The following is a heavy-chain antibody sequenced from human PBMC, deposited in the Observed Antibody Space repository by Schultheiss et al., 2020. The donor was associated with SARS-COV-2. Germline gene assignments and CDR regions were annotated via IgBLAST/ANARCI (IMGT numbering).Heavy chain of an antibody. CDR2: IYYSGST. J-gene: IGHJ5*02. V-gene: IGHV4-59*12. Sequence: GSLRLSCTVSGGSISSYYWSWIRQPAGKGLEWIGYIYYSGSTNYNPSLKSRVTISVDTSKNQFSLKLSSVTAADTAVYYCARVGPYNWFDPWGQGTLVTVSS. CDR1: GGSISSYY. CDR3: ARVGPYNWFDP.